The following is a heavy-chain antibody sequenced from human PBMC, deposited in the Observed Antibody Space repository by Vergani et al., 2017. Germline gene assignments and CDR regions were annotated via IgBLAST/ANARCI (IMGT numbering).Heavy chain of an antibody. CDR1: GFTFSSYG. Sequence: QVQLVESGGGVVQPGGSLRLSCAASGFTFSSYGMHWVRQAPGKGLEWVAFIRYDGSNKYYADSVKGRFTISRDNSKNTLYLQMNSLRAEDTAVYYCAGVMTMVRGVSPPSGYWGQGTLVTVSS. CDR3: AGVMTMVRGVSPPSGY. J-gene: IGHJ4*02. CDR2: IRYDGSNK. D-gene: IGHD3-10*01. V-gene: IGHV3-30*02.